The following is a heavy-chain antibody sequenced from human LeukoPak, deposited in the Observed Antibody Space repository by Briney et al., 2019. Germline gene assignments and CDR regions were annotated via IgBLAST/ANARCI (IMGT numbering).Heavy chain of an antibody. V-gene: IGHV1-18*01. CDR1: GYTFTNYD. D-gene: IGHD6-13*01. J-gene: IGHJ5*02. CDR3: ARAQQLVHWFDP. CDR2: ISAYNGYP. Sequence: ASVKVSCKASGYTFTNYDILWVRQAPGQGLEWMGWISAYNGYPNYARNLQGRVTMTTDRSTSTTYMELRSLRSDDTAVYYCARAQQLVHWFDPWGQGTLVTVSS.